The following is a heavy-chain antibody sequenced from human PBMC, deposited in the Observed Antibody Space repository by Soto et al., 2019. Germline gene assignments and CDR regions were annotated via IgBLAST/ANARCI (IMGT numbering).Heavy chain of an antibody. J-gene: IGHJ4*02. V-gene: IGHV3-30*18. Sequence: GGSLRLSCAASGFTFSSYGMHWVRQAPGKGLEWVAVISYDGSNKYYADSVKGRFAISRDNSKNTLYLQMNSLRAEDTAVYYCAKVAVAGRYYFDYWGQGTLVTVSS. CDR3: AKVAVAGRYYFDY. D-gene: IGHD6-19*01. CDR1: GFTFSSYG. CDR2: ISYDGSNK.